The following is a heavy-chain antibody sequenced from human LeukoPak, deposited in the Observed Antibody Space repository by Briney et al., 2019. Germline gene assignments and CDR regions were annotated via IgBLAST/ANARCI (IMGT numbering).Heavy chain of an antibody. V-gene: IGHV4-59*08. J-gene: IGHJ6*02. CDR1: GGSIRTHL. CDR3: ARLVVGSTPYYHYYHGMDV. Sequence: SETLSLTCTVSGGSIRTHLRSWVRQPPGKELEWIGFIYYSGDTNYNPSLKSRVTISIDTSKKQLSLKLTSVTAADTAVYYCARLVVGSTPYYHYYHGMDVWGQGTTVTVCS. D-gene: IGHD2-15*01. CDR2: IYYSGDT.